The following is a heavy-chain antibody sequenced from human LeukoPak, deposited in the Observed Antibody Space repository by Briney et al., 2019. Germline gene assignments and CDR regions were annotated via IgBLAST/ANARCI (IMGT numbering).Heavy chain of an antibody. D-gene: IGHD3-22*01. CDR1: GFTFSSYA. V-gene: IGHV3-23*01. CDR3: AKDLSYYYDSSYRYFDY. Sequence: GGSLRLSCAASGFTFSSYAMSWVRQAPGKGLEWVSAISGSGGSTYYADSVKGRFTISRDNSKNTLYLQMNSLRAEDTAVYYCAKDLSYYYDSSYRYFDYWGQGTLVTVSS. J-gene: IGHJ4*02. CDR2: ISGSGGST.